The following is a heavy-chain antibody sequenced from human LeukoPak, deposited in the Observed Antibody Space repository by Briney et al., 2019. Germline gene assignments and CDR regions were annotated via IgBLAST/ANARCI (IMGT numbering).Heavy chain of an antibody. D-gene: IGHD3-22*01. V-gene: IGHV1-58*02. CDR3: AATEDDSSGYSGDY. CDR2: IVVGSGNT. J-gene: IGHJ4*02. CDR1: GFTFTSSA. Sequence: EASVKVSCKASGFTFTSSAMQWVRQARGQRLEWIGWIVVGSGNTNYAQEFQERVTITRDMSTSTAYMELSSLRSEDTAVYYCAATEDDSSGYSGDYWGQGTLVTVSS.